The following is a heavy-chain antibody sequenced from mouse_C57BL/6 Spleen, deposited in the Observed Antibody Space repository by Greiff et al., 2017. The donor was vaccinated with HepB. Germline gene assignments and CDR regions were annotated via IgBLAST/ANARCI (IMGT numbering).Heavy chain of an antibody. CDR3: ARFVDYDRVAY. CDR2: IHPNSGST. J-gene: IGHJ3*01. CDR1: GYTFTSYW. V-gene: IGHV1-64*01. D-gene: IGHD2-4*01. Sequence: QVQLQQPGAELVKPGASVKLSCKASGYTFTSYWMHWVKQRPGQGLEWIGMIHPNSGSTNYNEKFKSKATLTVDKSSSTAYMQLSSLTSEDSAVYYCARFVDYDRVAYWGQGTLVTVSA.